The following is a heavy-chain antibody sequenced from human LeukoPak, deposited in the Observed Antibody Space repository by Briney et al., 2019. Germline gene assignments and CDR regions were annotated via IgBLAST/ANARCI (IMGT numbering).Heavy chain of an antibody. V-gene: IGHV1-3*01. CDR3: ARGVNCGGDCYAFDI. CDR1: EYTFTSYA. CDR2: INAGNGNT. D-gene: IGHD2-21*02. Sequence: ASVKVSCKASEYTFTSYAMHWVRQAPGQRLEWMGWINAGNGNTKYSQKFQGRVTITRDTSASTAYMELSSLRSEDTAVYYCARGVNCGGDCYAFDIWGQGTMVTVSS. J-gene: IGHJ3*02.